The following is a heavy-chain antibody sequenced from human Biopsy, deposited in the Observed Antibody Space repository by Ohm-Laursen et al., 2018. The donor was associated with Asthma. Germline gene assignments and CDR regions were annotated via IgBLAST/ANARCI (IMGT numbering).Heavy chain of an antibody. V-gene: IGHV1-18*01. CDR2: ISVYNGNT. Sequence: ASVKVSCKTSGYTFNSVGITWVRQAPGQGLGWMGGISVYNGNTKVAQKLQDRVTMITDTSTSTAYMELRSLRSDDTAVYFCARAVDYSHYYGIDVWGQGTTVTVS. D-gene: IGHD3-10*01. CDR1: GYTFNSVG. CDR3: ARAVDYSHYYGIDV. J-gene: IGHJ6*02.